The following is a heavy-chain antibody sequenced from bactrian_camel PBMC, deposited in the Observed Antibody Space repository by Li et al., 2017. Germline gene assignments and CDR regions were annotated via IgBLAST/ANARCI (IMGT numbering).Heavy chain of an antibody. V-gene: IGHV3-3*01. CDR3: AADRRRHGPPSLRPGDYSV. J-gene: IGHJ4*01. D-gene: IGHD2*01. CDR2: ISGGGSIT. CDR1: GYTYDTYC. Sequence: HVQLVESGGGSVQAGGSLRLSCAARGYTYDTYCMGWFRRPPGKEREGVATISGGGSITYADSVKGRFSISKDNARNWLDLQMDSLEPGDTARYYCAADRRRHGPPSLRPGDYSVWGQGTQVTVS.